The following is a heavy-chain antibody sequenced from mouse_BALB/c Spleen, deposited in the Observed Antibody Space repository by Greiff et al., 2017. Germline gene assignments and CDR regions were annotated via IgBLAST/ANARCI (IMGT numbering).Heavy chain of an antibody. Sequence: VKVVESGPELVKPGASVRISCKASGYTFTSYYIHWVKQRPGQGLEWIGWIYPGNVNTKYNEKFKGKATLTADKSSSTAYMQLSSLTSEDSAVYFCARDTTDYWGQGTTLTVSS. CDR3: ARDTTDY. V-gene: IGHV1S56*01. D-gene: IGHD1-1*01. CDR2: IYPGNVNT. J-gene: IGHJ2*01. CDR1: GYTFTSYY.